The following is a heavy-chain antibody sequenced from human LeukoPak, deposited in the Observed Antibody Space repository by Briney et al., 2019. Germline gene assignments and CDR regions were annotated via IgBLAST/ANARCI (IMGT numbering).Heavy chain of an antibody. V-gene: IGHV3-21*01. CDR3: AKGGGPYSGTFSDC. J-gene: IGHJ4*02. D-gene: IGHD1-26*01. Sequence: SGGSLRLSCAASGFTFSSNSMNWARQAPGKGLEWVSSISSTSDYIYYADSVKGRFTISRDNAKNSLYLQMSSLRGEDTAVYYCAKGGGPYSGTFSDCWGQGTLVTVSS. CDR2: ISSTSDYI. CDR1: GFTFSSNS.